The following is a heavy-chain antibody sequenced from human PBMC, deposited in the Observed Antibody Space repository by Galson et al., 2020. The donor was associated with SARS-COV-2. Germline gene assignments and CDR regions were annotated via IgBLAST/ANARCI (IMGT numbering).Heavy chain of an antibody. CDR1: GFTFNNYW. Sequence: GGSLSLSCAASGFTFNNYWMHWVRQAPGKGLEWVSRINNDGSGTIYADYVKGRFTISRDNAGHTLYLHMNSLRAEDTAIYYCAMNYQLDSWGQGTLVTVSS. V-gene: IGHV3-74*01. D-gene: IGHD2-2*01. CDR2: INNDGSGT. J-gene: IGHJ4*02. CDR3: AMNYQLDS.